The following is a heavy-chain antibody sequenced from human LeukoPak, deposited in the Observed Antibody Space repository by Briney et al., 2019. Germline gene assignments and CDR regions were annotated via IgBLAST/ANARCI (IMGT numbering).Heavy chain of an antibody. J-gene: IGHJ4*02. D-gene: IGHD3-22*01. V-gene: IGHV3-21*01. CDR3: ARSAHYYDSSGPEGY. CDR1: GFTFSSYS. Sequence: RPGGSLRLSCAASGFTFSSYSMNWVRQAPGKGLEWVSSISSSSSYIYYADSVKGRFTISRGNAKNSLYLQMNSLRAEDTAVYYCARSAHYYDSSGPEGYWGQGTLVTVSS. CDR2: ISSSSSYI.